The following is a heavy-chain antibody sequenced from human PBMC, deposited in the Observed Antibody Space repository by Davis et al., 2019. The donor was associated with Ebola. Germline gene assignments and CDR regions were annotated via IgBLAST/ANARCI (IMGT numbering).Heavy chain of an antibody. CDR1: GFTFDDYA. Sequence: GGSLRLSCAASGFTFDDYAMHWVRQAPGKGLEWVSGISWNSGSIGYADSVKGRFTISRDHSKNTLYLQMNSLRAEDTAVYYCAKDLHSYGYESGAFDIWGQGTMVTVSS. J-gene: IGHJ3*02. V-gene: IGHV3-9*01. CDR2: ISWNSGSI. D-gene: IGHD5-18*01. CDR3: AKDLHSYGYESGAFDI.